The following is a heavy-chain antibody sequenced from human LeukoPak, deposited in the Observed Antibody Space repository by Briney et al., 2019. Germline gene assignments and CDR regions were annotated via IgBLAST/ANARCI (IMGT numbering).Heavy chain of an antibody. J-gene: IGHJ4*02. V-gene: IGHV3-23*01. CDR2: ISGSGGST. D-gene: IGHD5-18*01. Sequence: GGSLRLSCAASGFSVSDSYMSWVRQAPGKGLEWVSAISGSGGSTYYADSVKGRFTISRDNSKNTLYLQMNSLRAEDTAVYYCAKPGIQLWLPNYFDYWGQGTLVTVSS. CDR1: GFSVSDSY. CDR3: AKPGIQLWLPNYFDY.